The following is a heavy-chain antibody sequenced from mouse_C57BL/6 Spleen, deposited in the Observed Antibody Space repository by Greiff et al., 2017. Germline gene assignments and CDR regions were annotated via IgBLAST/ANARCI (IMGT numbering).Heavy chain of an antibody. CDR1: GYTFTGYW. J-gene: IGHJ2*01. CDR3: ARPSTVVATEDYFDY. D-gene: IGHD1-1*01. Sequence: QVQLQQSGAELMKPGASVKLSCKATGYTFTGYWIEWVKQRPGHGLEWIGEILPGSGSTNYNEKFKGKATLTADTSSNTAYMQLSSLTTEDSAIYYCARPSTVVATEDYFDYWGQGTTLTVSS. V-gene: IGHV1-9*01. CDR2: ILPGSGST.